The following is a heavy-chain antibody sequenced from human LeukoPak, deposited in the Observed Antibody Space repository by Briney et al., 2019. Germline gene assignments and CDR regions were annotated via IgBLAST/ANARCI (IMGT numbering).Heavy chain of an antibody. D-gene: IGHD3-22*01. J-gene: IGHJ4*02. CDR2: ISYDGSNK. V-gene: IGHV3-30*04. CDR1: GFSFGTYA. Sequence: GRSLRFSCAASGFSFGTYAMHWVRQAPGKGLEWVALISYDGSNKYYADSVKGRFTISRDKSKNTLYLQMNSLRAEDTAVYYCAKDSTHYRVWDDYDSTGLTYWGQGTLVTVSS. CDR3: AKDSTHYRVWDDYDSTGLTY.